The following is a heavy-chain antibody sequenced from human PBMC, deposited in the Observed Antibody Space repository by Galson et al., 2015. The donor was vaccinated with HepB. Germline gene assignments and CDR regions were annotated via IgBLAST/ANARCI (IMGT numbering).Heavy chain of an antibody. J-gene: IGHJ5*02. CDR3: ARGAAVATNWFDP. Sequence: SVKVSCKASGSTFIGHHMPWVRQAPGQGLEWMGWINPNSGATKYAQKFEGRVTMTRDTSISTAHMELSRLRSDDTAVYYCARGAAVATNWFDPWGQGTLVTVSS. CDR2: INPNSGAT. D-gene: IGHD6-13*01. V-gene: IGHV1-2*02. CDR1: GSTFIGHH.